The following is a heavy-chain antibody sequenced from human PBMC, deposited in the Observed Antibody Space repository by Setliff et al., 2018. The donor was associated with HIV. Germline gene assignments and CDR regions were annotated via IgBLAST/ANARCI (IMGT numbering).Heavy chain of an antibody. CDR1: GDSINSGNYY. CDR3: ARTFGDLKHYNY. J-gene: IGHJ4*02. Sequence: SETLSLTCTVSGDSINSGNYYWSWIRQHPGKGLEWIGYIYYSGSTYYSPSLKSRVTISVDTSKNQFSLKLSSVTAADTAVYYCARTFGDLKHYNYWGQGTLVTVSS. V-gene: IGHV4-30-4*08. D-gene: IGHD3-10*01. CDR2: IYYSGST.